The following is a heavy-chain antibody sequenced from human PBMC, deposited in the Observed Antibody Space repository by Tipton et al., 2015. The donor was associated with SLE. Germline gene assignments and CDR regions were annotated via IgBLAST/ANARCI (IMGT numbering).Heavy chain of an antibody. CDR3: ARELVVVPADYYYYMDV. V-gene: IGHV4-34*01. CDR2: INHSGST. J-gene: IGHJ6*03. D-gene: IGHD2-2*01. CDR1: GESFSGYY. Sequence: TLSLTCAVYGESFSGYYWSWIRQPPGKGLEWIGEINHSGSTNYNPSLKSRITISVDKSKNQFSLKLNSVTATDTAVYYCARELVVVPADYYYYMDVWGKGTTVTVSS.